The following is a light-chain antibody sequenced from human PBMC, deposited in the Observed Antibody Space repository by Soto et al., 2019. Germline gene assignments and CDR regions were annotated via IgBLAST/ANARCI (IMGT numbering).Light chain of an antibody. CDR3: QHSSAFSVT. CDR2: EAS. V-gene: IGKV1-5*03. J-gene: IGKJ1*01. CDR1: QSISSW. Sequence: DIEMTHSPSNLYSSVEGRVTITCWASQSISSWLAWYQQSPGKAPKLLISEASIFESGVPSRFSGSGSGTEFTLTLSILQPDALATYYCQHSSAFSVTLGHGPRWIT.